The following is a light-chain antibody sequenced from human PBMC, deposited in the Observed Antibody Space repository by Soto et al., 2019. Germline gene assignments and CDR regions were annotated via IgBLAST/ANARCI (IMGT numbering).Light chain of an antibody. CDR2: DAS. CDR1: QSISSY. Sequence: EIVLTQSPATLPLSPGERATLSCRASQSISSYLAWYQQKPGQAPRLLIYDASNRATGIPARFSGSGSGTDFTLTISSLEPEDFAVYYCQQRSNWLFXPGTKVDIK. CDR3: QQRSNWL. V-gene: IGKV3-11*01. J-gene: IGKJ3*01.